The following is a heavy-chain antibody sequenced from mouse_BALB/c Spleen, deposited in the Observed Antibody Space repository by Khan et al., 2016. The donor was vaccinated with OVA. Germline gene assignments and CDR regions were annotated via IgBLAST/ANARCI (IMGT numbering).Heavy chain of an antibody. CDR2: FHPYNDDT. J-gene: IGHJ3*01. V-gene: IGHV1-47*01. CDR1: GYTFTTYP. Sequence: QVQLQQSGTELVKPGASVKMSCKAFGYTFTTYPIEWMKQNHGKSLEWIGNFHPYNDDTKYNEKFKGKAKLTVEKSSCTVYLELSRLTSDDSAVXYYTRGNRYDSAWFAYWGQGTLVTVSA. CDR3: TRGNRYDSAWFAY. D-gene: IGHD2-14*01.